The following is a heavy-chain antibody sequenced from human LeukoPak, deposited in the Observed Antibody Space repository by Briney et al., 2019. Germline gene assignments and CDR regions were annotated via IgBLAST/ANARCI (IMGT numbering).Heavy chain of an antibody. J-gene: IGHJ1*01. CDR3: ARRTDNWSLIL. CDR2: IFPSDSDT. D-gene: IGHD1-26*01. CDR1: GYNFANYC. Sequence: GEPLKISCKASGYNFANYCIGWARQTPGKGLEWMGSIFPSDSDTKYSPSFQGQVTISADISISTAYLQWSSLKASDTAMYYCARRTDNWSLILWGQGTLVTVSS. V-gene: IGHV5-51*01.